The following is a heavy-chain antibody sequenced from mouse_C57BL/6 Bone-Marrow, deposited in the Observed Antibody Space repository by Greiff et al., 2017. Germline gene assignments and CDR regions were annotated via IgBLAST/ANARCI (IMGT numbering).Heavy chain of an antibody. D-gene: IGHD1-1*01. CDR1: GFTFSDYG. CDR2: ISSGSSTI. V-gene: IGHV5-17*01. CDR3: ARETTVGYFDD. Sequence: DVQLQESGGGLVKPGGSLKLSCAASGFTFSDYGMHWVRQAPEKGLEWVAYISSGSSTIYYADTLKGRFTITRDNAKNTLFLQMTSLRSEDTAMYYCARETTVGYFDDWGQGTTLTVSS. J-gene: IGHJ2*01.